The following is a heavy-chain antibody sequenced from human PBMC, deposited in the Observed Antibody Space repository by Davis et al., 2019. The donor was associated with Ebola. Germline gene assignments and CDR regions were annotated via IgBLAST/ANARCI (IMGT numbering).Heavy chain of an antibody. J-gene: IGHJ4*02. D-gene: IGHD5-18*01. CDR3: AKEGSVYGYWLVDYFDY. CDR2: IRYDGSNK. V-gene: IGHV3-30*02. CDR1: GFTFSSYG. Sequence: PGGSLRLSCAASGFTFSSYGMHWVRQAPGKGLEWVAFIRYDGSNKYYADSVKGRFTISRDNSKNTLYLQMNSLRAEDTAVYYCAKEGSVYGYWLVDYFDYWGQGTLVTVSS.